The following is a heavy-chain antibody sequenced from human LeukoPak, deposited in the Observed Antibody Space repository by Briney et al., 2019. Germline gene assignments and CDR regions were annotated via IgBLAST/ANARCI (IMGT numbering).Heavy chain of an antibody. D-gene: IGHD5-12*01. CDR3: ARGFGGYDSDLGYYFYYMDV. Sequence: SETLTLTCTVSGGSISSGSYYWSWIRQPAGKGLEWIGRIYTSGSTNYNPSLKSRVTISVDASKNQFSLKLSSVTAADTAVYYCARGFGGYDSDLGYYFYYMDVWGKGTTVTVSS. V-gene: IGHV4-61*02. CDR2: IYTSGST. J-gene: IGHJ6*03. CDR1: GGSISSGSYY.